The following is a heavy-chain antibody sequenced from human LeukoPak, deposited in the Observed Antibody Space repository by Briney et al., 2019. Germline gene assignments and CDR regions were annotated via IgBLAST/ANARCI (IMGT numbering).Heavy chain of an antibody. J-gene: IGHJ5*02. CDR3: ASSSIFGVVISNP. CDR1: GGSISSYY. Sequence: SETLSLTCTVSGGSISSYYWSWIRQPPGKGLEWIGYIYYSGSTNYNPSLKSRVTISVDTSKNQFSLKLSSVTAADTAVYYCASSSIFGVVISNPWGQGTLVTASS. D-gene: IGHD3-3*01. V-gene: IGHV4-59*08. CDR2: IYYSGST.